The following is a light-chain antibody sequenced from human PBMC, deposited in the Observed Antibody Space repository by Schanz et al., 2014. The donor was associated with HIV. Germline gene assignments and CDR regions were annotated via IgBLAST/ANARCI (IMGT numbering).Light chain of an antibody. J-gene: IGKJ2*01. Sequence: EIVMTQSPATLSVSPGERATLSCRASQSVSSNLAWYQHKPGQAPRLLISGASSRATGIPDRFSGGGSGTDFTLTISRLEPEDFAVYYCQHYSGSSYTFGQGTKLEIK. CDR1: QSVSSN. CDR2: GAS. CDR3: QHYSGSSYT. V-gene: IGKV3-20*01.